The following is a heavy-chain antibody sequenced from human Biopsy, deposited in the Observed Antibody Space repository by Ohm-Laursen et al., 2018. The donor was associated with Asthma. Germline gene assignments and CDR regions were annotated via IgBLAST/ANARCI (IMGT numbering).Heavy chain of an antibody. CDR3: STNRLWFGESPYYFDY. Sequence: SLRLSCAASGFTFSNAWMSWVRQAPGKGLEWLGRIRSTNEGGTTDYAAAVKGRVTTSRDDSQNTLYLQMSSLTTEGTAVYFCSTNRLWFGESPYYFDYWGQGSLVTVSS. J-gene: IGHJ4*02. V-gene: IGHV3-15*01. CDR2: IRSTNEGGTT. CDR1: GFTFSNAW. D-gene: IGHD3-10*01.